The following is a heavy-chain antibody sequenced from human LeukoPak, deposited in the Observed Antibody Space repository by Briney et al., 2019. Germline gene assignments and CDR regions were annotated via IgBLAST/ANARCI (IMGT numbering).Heavy chain of an antibody. CDR3: ARDRANWHFDY. CDR2: ISSSSSYT. Sequence: GRSLRLSCAASAFTFSDYYMSWIRQAPGKGLEWVSYISSSSSYTNYADSVKGRFTISRDNAKNSLYLQMNSLRAEDTAVYYCARDRANWHFDYWGQGTLVTVSS. D-gene: IGHD1-1*01. CDR1: AFTFSDYY. V-gene: IGHV3-11*05. J-gene: IGHJ4*02.